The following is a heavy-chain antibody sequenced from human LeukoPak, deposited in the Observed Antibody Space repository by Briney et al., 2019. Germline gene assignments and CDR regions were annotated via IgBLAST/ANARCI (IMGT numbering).Heavy chain of an antibody. Sequence: GASVTVSCKVSGSTLTKISIDWVRQAPGKGLECMGTFGPQVGETIHSQKLQGRLKMTADTSTDTAYMEMSSLQSEDTAVYYCATGAMVYQYWGQGILVTVSS. V-gene: IGHV1-24*01. J-gene: IGHJ4*02. CDR2: FGPQVGET. CDR3: ATGAMVYQY. D-gene: IGHD2-8*01. CDR1: GSTLTKIS.